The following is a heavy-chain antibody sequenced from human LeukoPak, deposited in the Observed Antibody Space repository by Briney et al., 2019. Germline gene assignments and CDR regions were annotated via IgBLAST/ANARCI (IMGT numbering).Heavy chain of an antibody. CDR1: GFTVSSNY. CDR3: AGLGKHVSGWFHYYYGMDV. J-gene: IGHJ6*02. V-gene: IGHV3-66*04. CDR2: IYSGDNT. D-gene: IGHD6-19*01. Sequence: RPGGSLRLSCAASGFTVSSNYMSWVRQAPGKGLEWVGNIYSGDNTNYADSVKCRFTISRDNSKNTLYLQMNSLRAEDTAVYYCAGLGKHVSGWFHYYYGMDVWGQGTTVTVSS.